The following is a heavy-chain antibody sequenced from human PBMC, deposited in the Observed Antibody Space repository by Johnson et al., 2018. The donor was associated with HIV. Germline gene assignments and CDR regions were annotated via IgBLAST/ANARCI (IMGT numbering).Heavy chain of an antibody. Sequence: VHLVESGGGVVQPERSLRLSCAAFGFTFSSYAMHWVRQAPGKGLEWVAVISYDGSNKYYADSVKGRFTVSRDNAKNSLYLQMNSLRAEDTALYYCARAWYSSSAFDIWSQGTMVTVSS. CDR3: ARAWYSSSAFDI. CDR1: GFTFSSYA. V-gene: IGHV3-30-3*01. J-gene: IGHJ3*02. D-gene: IGHD6-6*01. CDR2: ISYDGSNK.